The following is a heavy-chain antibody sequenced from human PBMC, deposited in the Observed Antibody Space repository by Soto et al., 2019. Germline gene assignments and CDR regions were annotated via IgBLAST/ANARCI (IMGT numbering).Heavy chain of an antibody. CDR1: GFTFSSYA. CDR3: AKDHTMIVVVNVFAFDI. CDR2: ISGSGGST. J-gene: IGHJ3*02. Sequence: GGSLRLSCAASGFTFSSYAMSWVRQAPGKGLEWVSAISGSGGSTYYADSVKGRFTISRDNSKNTLYLQMNSLRAEDTAVYYCAKDHTMIVVVNVFAFDIWGQGTMVTVSS. D-gene: IGHD3-22*01. V-gene: IGHV3-23*01.